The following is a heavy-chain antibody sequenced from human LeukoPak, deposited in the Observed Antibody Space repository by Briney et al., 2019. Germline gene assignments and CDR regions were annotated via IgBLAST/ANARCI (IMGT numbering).Heavy chain of an antibody. J-gene: IGHJ4*02. V-gene: IGHV1-2*02. CDR1: GYTFTGYY. D-gene: IGHD2-2*01. Sequence: ASVKVSCKASGYTFTGYYMHWVRQAPGQGLEWMGWINPNSGGTNCAQKFQGRVTMTRDTSISTAYMELSRLRSDDTAVYYCARGVKDIVVVPAIDYWGQGTLVTVSS. CDR2: INPNSGGT. CDR3: ARGVKDIVVVPAIDY.